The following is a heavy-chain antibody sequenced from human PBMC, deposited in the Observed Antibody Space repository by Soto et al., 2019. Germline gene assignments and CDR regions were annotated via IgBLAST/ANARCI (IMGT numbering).Heavy chain of an antibody. J-gene: IGHJ6*02. CDR2: IYSSGSA. CDR3: ARGFSSVSMDA. V-gene: IGHV4-61*08. D-gene: IGHD6-19*01. CDR1: GDSVSSGGYD. Sequence: PSETLSLTCTVSGDSVSSGGYDWSWIRQPPGKGLEWIGYIYSSGSANYNPSLKSRVTISRDTSKNQISLKVASVTAADTAGYYCARGFSSVSMDAWGQGTTVTVSS.